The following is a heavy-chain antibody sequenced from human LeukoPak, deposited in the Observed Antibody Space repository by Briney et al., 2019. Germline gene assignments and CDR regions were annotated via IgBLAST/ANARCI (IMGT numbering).Heavy chain of an antibody. CDR1: GGSISGFY. J-gene: IGHJ4*02. CDR3: ARDSLYDSSGYPFDY. V-gene: IGHV4-59*01. Sequence: SETLSLTCTVSGGSISGFYWSWIRQPPGKGLEWIGYIYYSGSTSYNPSLKSRVTISVDTSKNQSSLKLSSVTAADRAVYFCARDSLYDSSGYPFDYWGQGTLVTVSS. D-gene: IGHD3-22*01. CDR2: IYYSGST.